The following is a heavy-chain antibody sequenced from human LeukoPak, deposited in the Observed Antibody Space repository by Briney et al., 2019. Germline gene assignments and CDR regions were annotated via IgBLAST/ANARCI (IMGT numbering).Heavy chain of an antibody. CDR3: ARGGRVVPAAIYRFDP. CDR1: GYTFTSYD. D-gene: IGHD2-2*02. Sequence: ASVTVSCKASGYTFTSYDINWVRQAPGQGLEWMGWMNPNSGNTGYAQKFQGRVTMTRNTSISTAYMELSSLRSEDTAVYYCARGGRVVPAAIYRFDPWGQGTLVTVSS. CDR2: MNPNSGNT. V-gene: IGHV1-8*01. J-gene: IGHJ5*02.